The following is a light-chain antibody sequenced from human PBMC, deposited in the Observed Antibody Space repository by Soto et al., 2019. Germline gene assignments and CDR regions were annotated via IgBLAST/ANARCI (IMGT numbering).Light chain of an antibody. V-gene: IGKV3-15*01. CDR3: QQYNKWPRT. CDR1: QSVSSY. CDR2: GAS. Sequence: DIVLTQSPGTLSLSPGERATLSCRASQSVSSYLAWYQQKPGQAPRLIIYGASTRATGIPARFSGSGSATEFTLTINDLQSEDVAVYYCQQYNKWPRTLGQGTKVDIK. J-gene: IGKJ1*01.